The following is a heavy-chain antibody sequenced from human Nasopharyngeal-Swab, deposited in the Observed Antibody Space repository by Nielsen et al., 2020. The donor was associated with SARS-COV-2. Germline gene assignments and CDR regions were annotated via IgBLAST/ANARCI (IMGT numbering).Heavy chain of an antibody. D-gene: IGHD2-8*02. CDR2: MNPNSGNT. CDR3: VRPRYCSAASCDRHSGVGLFDY. V-gene: IGHV1-8*02. CDR1: GYTFTGYY. Sequence: ASVKVTCKASGYTFTGYYMHWVRQAPGQGLEWVGWMNPNSGNTGYAQKFQGSVTMTRDTSITTAYLELSNLRSEDTAVYYCVRPRYCSAASCDRHSGVGLFDYWGQGTLVTVSS. J-gene: IGHJ4*02.